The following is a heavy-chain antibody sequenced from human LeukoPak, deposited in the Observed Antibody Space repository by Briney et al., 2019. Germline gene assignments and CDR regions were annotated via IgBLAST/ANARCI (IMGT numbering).Heavy chain of an antibody. V-gene: IGHV3-9*01. D-gene: IGHD3-10*01. J-gene: IGHJ4*02. CDR3: AKGLESYWSYFDN. CDR2: ISWNSGSI. CDR1: GFTFDDYA. Sequence: GGSLRLSCAASGFTFDDYAMHWVRQAPGKGLEWVSGISWNSGSIAYADSVKGRFTISRDNAKNSLYLQMNSLGAEDTALYYCAKGLESYWSYFDNWGQGTLVTVSS.